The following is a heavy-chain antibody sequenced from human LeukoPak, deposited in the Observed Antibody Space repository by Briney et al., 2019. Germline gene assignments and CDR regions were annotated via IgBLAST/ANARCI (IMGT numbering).Heavy chain of an antibody. CDR1: GGSFSGYY. CDR3: ARAVLTYSRGSYSYYLDV. CDR2: INHVEST. V-gene: IGHV4-34*01. Sequence: SETLSLTCAVYGGSFSGYYWSWIRQSPGKGLEWIGEINHVESTNDNPSLKSRVTTSVDTSKNQFSLTLSSVTAADTAVYYCARAVLTYSRGSYSYYLDVWGKGTTVTVSS. J-gene: IGHJ6*03. D-gene: IGHD6-13*01.